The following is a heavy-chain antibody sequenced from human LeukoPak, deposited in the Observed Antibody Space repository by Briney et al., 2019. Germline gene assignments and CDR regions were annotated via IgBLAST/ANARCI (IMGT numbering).Heavy chain of an antibody. J-gene: IGHJ4*02. V-gene: IGHV3-53*01. CDR1: GFTVSSNH. Sequence: GGSLRLSCAASGFTVSSNHMSWVRQAPGKGLEWVSVIYSGGSSDYADSVKGRFTISRDILKNTLYLQMNSLRAEDTAVYYCARGPAGYNWGQGTLVTVSS. CDR2: IYSGGSS. D-gene: IGHD1-1*01. CDR3: ARGPAGYN.